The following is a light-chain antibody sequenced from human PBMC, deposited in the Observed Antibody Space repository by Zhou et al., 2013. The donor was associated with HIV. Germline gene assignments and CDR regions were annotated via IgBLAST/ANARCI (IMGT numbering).Light chain of an antibody. CDR1: QSVSSSH. CDR3: QQRSNWPLT. V-gene: IGKV3D-20*02. J-gene: IGKJ4*01. CDR2: GAS. Sequence: EIVLTQSPGTLSLSPGERATLSCRASQSVSSSHLAWYQQKPGQAPRLLIYGASNRATGIPARFSGSGSGTDFTLTISSLEPEDFAVYYCQQRSNWPLTFGGGTKVEIK.